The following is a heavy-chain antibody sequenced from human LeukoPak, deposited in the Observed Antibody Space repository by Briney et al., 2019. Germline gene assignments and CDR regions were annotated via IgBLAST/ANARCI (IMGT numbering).Heavy chain of an antibody. CDR1: GFTFSSYG. CDR2: ISYDGSNK. V-gene: IGHV3-30*18. D-gene: IGHD5-18*01. CDR3: AKDVPGCGYSYGLIDY. J-gene: IGHJ4*02. Sequence: GGSLRLSCAASGFTFSSYGMHWVSQAQGKGLEWVAVISYDGSNKYYADSVKGRFTISRDNSKNTLYLQMNSLRAEDTAVYYCAKDVPGCGYSYGLIDYWGQGTQVTVSS.